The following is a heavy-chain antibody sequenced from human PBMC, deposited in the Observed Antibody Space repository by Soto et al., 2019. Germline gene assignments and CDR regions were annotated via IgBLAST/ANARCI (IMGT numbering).Heavy chain of an antibody. J-gene: IGHJ4*02. CDR1: GGSFSAYY. CDR2: INRSGST. V-gene: IGHV4-34*01. Sequence: QVQLQQWGAGLLKPSETLSLSCAVYGGSFSAYYWSWIRQPPGKGLEWIGEINRSGSTNHNPSLKSRVTMSVDTSKNQFSLKLSSMTAADTAVYYCARGGSLRDFDYWGQGTVVTVSS. D-gene: IGHD5-12*01. CDR3: ARGGSLRDFDY.